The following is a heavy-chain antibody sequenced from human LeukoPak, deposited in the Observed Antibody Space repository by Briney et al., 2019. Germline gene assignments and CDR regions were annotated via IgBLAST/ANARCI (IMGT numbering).Heavy chain of an antibody. J-gene: IGHJ4*02. CDR1: GYTFTGYY. V-gene: IGHV1-2*02. CDR2: INPNSGGT. Sequence: AAGKVSCKASGYTFTGYYMHWVRQAPGQGLEWMGWINPNSGGTNYAQKFQGRVTMTRDTSISTAYMELSRLRSDDTAVYYCARDLTLYCSGGSCFHDLYYFDYWGQGTLVTVSS. CDR3: ARDLTLYCSGGSCFHDLYYFDY. D-gene: IGHD2-15*01.